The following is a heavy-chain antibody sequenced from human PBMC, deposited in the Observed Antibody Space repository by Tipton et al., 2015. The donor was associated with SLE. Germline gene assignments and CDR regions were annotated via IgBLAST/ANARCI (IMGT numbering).Heavy chain of an antibody. CDR3: ARGEMDVFDI. J-gene: IGHJ3*02. CDR1: TGSFSGYY. CDR2: INHSGST. Sequence: LRLSCTVYTGSFSGYYWSWIRQPPGKGLEWIGEINHSGSTNYNPSLKSRVTISVDTSKNQFSLKLSSVTAADTAVYYCARGEMDVFDIWGQGTVVSVSS. V-gene: IGHV4-34*01.